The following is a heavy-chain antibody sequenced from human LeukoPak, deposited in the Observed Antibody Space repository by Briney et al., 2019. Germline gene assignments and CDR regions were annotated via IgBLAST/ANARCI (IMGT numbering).Heavy chain of an antibody. J-gene: IGHJ4*02. D-gene: IGHD5-12*01. CDR3: ATNGVATTYYFDY. Sequence: GGSLRLSCAASGFTFSSYAMSWVRQAPGKGLEWVSAISGSGGSTYYADSVKGRFTISRDDSKNTLYLQMNSLRAEDTAVYYCATNGVATTYYFDYWGQGTLVTASS. CDR1: GFTFSSYA. V-gene: IGHV3-23*01. CDR2: ISGSGGST.